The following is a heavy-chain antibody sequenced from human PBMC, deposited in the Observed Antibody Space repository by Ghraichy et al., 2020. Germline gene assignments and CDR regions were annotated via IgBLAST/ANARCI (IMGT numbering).Heavy chain of an antibody. D-gene: IGHD2-2*01. J-gene: IGHJ6*03. V-gene: IGHV1-8*01. CDR3: ARVRGYCSSTSCFLYSSDYYYYMDV. CDR1: GYTFTSYD. Sequence: ASVKVSCKASGYTFTSYDINWVRQATGQGLEWMGWMNPNSGNTGYAQKFQDRVTMTRNTSISTAYMELSSLRSEDTAVYYCARVRGYCSSTSCFLYSSDYYYYMDVWGKGTTVTVSS. CDR2: MNPNSGNT.